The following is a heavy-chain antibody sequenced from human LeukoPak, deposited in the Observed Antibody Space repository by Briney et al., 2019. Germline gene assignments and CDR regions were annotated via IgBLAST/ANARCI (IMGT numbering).Heavy chain of an antibody. CDR1: GGSFSGYY. J-gene: IGHJ5*02. Sequence: SETLSLTCAVYGGSFSGYYWSWIRQPPGKGLEWIGEINHSGITNYNPSLKSRVTISVDTSKNQFSLKLSSVTAADTAVYYCARGYCSSTSCSHKPNWFDPWGQGTLVTVSS. V-gene: IGHV4-34*01. CDR3: ARGYCSSTSCSHKPNWFDP. D-gene: IGHD2-2*01. CDR2: INHSGIT.